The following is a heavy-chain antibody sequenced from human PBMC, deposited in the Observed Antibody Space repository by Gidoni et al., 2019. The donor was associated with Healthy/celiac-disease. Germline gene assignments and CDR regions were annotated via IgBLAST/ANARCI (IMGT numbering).Heavy chain of an antibody. D-gene: IGHD2-21*02. CDR2: ISYDGSNK. J-gene: IGHJ4*02. CDR3: AREEYCGGDCYSYFDY. CDR1: GSTFSSYA. V-gene: IGHV3-30-3*01. Sequence: QVQLVESGGGVVQPGRSLRLSCAASGSTFSSYAMHWVRQAPDKGLEWVAVISYDGSNKYYADSVKGRFTISRDNSKNTLYLQMNSLRAEDTAVYYCAREEYCGGDCYSYFDYWGQGTLVTVSS.